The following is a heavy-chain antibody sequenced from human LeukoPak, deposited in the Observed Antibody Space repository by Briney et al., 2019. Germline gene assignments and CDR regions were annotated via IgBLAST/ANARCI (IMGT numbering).Heavy chain of an antibody. J-gene: IGHJ4*02. D-gene: IGHD4-17*01. V-gene: IGHV4-31*03. Sequence: PSETLSLTCTVSGGSISGGGYYWSWIRQHPGKGLEWIGYIYYSGSTYYNPSLKSRVTISVDTSKNQFSLKLSSVTAADTAVYYCARAPVTTPSDSFDYWGQGTLVTVSS. CDR1: GGSISGGGYY. CDR2: IYYSGST. CDR3: ARAPVTTPSDSFDY.